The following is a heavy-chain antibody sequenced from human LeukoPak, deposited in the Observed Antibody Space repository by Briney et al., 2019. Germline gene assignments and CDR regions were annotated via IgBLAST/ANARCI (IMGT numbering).Heavy chain of an antibody. CDR1: GYTFTGYY. CDR2: IIPIFGTA. V-gene: IGHV1-69*05. D-gene: IGHD1-1*01. CDR3: ASGTGTTNDY. J-gene: IGHJ4*02. Sequence: ASVKVSCKASGYTFTGYYMHWVRQAPGQGLEWMGRIIPIFGTANYAQKFQGRVTITTDESTSTAYMELSSLRSEDTAVYYCASGTGTTNDYWGQGTLVTVSS.